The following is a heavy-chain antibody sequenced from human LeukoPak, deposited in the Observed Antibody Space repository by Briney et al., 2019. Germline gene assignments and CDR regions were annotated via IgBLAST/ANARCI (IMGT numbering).Heavy chain of an antibody. CDR1: GFTFCDYA. CDR2: VNRDSTTV. CDR3: AKDLAVGTTPRVYAFDV. Sequence: GGSLTLSCAASGFTFCDYAMHWVRQVPGKGLEWVGGVNRDSTTVAYGDSVKGRFTISRDNARNSLYLQMNSLRTEDTALYYCAKDLAVGTTPRVYAFDVWGQGTMVTVS. J-gene: IGHJ3*01. V-gene: IGHV3-9*01. D-gene: IGHD1-26*01.